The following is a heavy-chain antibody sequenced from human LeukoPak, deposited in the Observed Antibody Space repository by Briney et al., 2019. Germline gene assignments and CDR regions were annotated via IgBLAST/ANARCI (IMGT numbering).Heavy chain of an antibody. Sequence: SETLSLTCTVSGGSISSSSYYWGWIRQPPGKGLEWIGSIYYSGSTYYNPSLKSRVTISVDTSKNQFSLKLSSVTAADTAVYYCARFGVLVGATHYFDYWGQGTLVTVSS. CDR1: GGSISSSSYY. D-gene: IGHD1-26*01. CDR2: IYYSGST. V-gene: IGHV4-39*07. CDR3: ARFGVLVGATHYFDY. J-gene: IGHJ4*02.